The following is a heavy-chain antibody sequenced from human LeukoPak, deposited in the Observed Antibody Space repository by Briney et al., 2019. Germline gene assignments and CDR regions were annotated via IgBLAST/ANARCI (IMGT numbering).Heavy chain of an antibody. J-gene: IGHJ4*02. D-gene: IGHD3-16*01. CDR1: GFTFSNYA. Sequence: PGGSLSLPCAPSGFTFSNYAMIWARQAPGKGLEGVSSIRGSDGTTYYADYVKGRFTICRDNYKTTLYLQMNSLRAADTAVYYCAKDTSYASYYFDYWGQGTLVTVSS. V-gene: IGHV3-23*01. CDR3: AKDTSYASYYFDY. CDR2: IRGSDGTT.